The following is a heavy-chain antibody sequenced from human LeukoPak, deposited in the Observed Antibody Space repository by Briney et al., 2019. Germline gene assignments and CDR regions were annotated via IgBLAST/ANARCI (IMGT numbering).Heavy chain of an antibody. J-gene: IGHJ4*02. CDR3: VRDNYGVDY. CDR2: IVSDGSST. CDR1: GFTFSRYW. Sequence: GGSLRLSCAASGFTFSRYWMQWVRQAPGKGLVWVPHIVSDGSSTTYADSVKGRFTTSRDNAKNTLYLQMNSLRAEDTAVYYCVRDNYGVDYWGQGTLVTVSS. D-gene: IGHD3-10*01. V-gene: IGHV3-74*03.